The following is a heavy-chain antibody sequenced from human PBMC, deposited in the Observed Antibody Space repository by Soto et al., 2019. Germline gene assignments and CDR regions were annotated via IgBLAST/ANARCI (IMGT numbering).Heavy chain of an antibody. Sequence: GGSLRLSCAASGFTFSDYYMSWTRQAPGKGLEWVSYISDTSSSTNYADSVKGRFTISRDNAKNSLYLQMNSLRAGDTAVYYCARGGAYRSGYPDYWGQGTLVTVSS. J-gene: IGHJ4*02. CDR2: ISDTSSST. CDR1: GFTFSDYY. CDR3: ARGGAYRSGYPDY. V-gene: IGHV3-11*06. D-gene: IGHD5-18*01.